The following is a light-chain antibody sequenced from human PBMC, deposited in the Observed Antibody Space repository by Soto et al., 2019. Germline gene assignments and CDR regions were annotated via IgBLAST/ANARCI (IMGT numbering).Light chain of an antibody. CDR3: QQYNNWPLT. J-gene: IGKJ4*01. Sequence: EMVLTQSPATLSLSPGERATLSCRASQSVSSYLAWYQQKPGQAPRLLIYGASTRATDIPARFSGSGSGTEFTLTISSLQSEDFALYYCQQYNNWPLTFGGGTKVDIK. CDR1: QSVSSY. V-gene: IGKV3-15*01. CDR2: GAS.